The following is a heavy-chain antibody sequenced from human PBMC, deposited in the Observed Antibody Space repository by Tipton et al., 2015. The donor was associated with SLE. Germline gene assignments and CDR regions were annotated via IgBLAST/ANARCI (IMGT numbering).Heavy chain of an antibody. Sequence: SLRLSCAASGFTFSSYGMHWVRQAPGKGLEWVAFIWYDGTNKYYADSVQGRFTISRDNSKNTVCVQMSSLRFEDTAVYYCARSRGGLVESHFMDVWGKGTTVTVSS. J-gene: IGHJ6*03. CDR2: IWYDGTNK. CDR1: GFTFSSYG. CDR3: ARSRGGLVESHFMDV. V-gene: IGHV3-33*08. D-gene: IGHD2-8*02.